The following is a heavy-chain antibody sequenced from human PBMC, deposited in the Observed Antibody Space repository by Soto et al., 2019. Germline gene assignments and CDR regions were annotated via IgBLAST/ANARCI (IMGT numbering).Heavy chain of an antibody. V-gene: IGHV3-9*01. D-gene: IGHD3-16*01. Sequence: EVQLVESGGGLIQPGRSLRLSCETSGFTFDDYAMHWVRQGPGKGLEWVSGISWNSGDIGYADSVQGRFTISRDNAKNSLYLQMNGLRAEDTALSYCAKGSRYSDVVPAYHITESCSSDMDAWGKGTAVTVSS. J-gene: IGHJ6*03. CDR1: GFTFDDYA. CDR2: ISWNSGDI. CDR3: AKGSRYSDVVPAYHITESCSSDMDA.